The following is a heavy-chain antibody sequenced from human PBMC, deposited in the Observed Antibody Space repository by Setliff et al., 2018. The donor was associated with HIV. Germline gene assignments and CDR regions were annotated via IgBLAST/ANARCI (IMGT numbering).Heavy chain of an antibody. J-gene: IGHJ4*02. D-gene: IGHD3-16*02. CDR3: AREEYSYIDF. CDR2: IYTSGTT. Sequence: PSETLSLTCTVSSGSISSYYWSWIRQPPGKGLEWIGRIYTSGTTNFNPSLKSRVTISRDPSKNQFSLNLNSVTAADTAVYYCAREEYSYIDFWGQGTLVTVSS. CDR1: SGSISSYY. V-gene: IGHV4-4*08.